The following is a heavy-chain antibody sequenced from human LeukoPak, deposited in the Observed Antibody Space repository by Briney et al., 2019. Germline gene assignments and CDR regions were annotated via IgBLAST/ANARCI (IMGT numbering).Heavy chain of an antibody. Sequence: GGSLRLSCAASGFTFSSYEMNWVRQAPGKGLEWVSYISSSGSTIYYADSVKGRFTISRDNAKNSLYLQMNSLRAEDTAVYYCARDRGIVVVPAATINGFDPWGQGTPVTVSS. V-gene: IGHV3-48*03. CDR3: ARDRGIVVVPAATINGFDP. D-gene: IGHD2-2*01. CDR1: GFTFSSYE. J-gene: IGHJ5*02. CDR2: ISSSGSTI.